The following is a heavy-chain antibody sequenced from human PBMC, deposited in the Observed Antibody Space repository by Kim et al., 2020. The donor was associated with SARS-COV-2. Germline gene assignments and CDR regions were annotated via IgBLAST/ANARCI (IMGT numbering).Heavy chain of an antibody. V-gene: IGHV3-7*05. CDR3: ARARLGYFDY. CDR1: GFTFSNYW. CDR2: INQDGSDK. Sequence: GGSLRLSCAASGFTFSNYWMSWVRQAPGKGLEWVSNINQDGSDKYYVDSVKGRFTISRDTAKNSLYLQMNSLRAEDTAVYYCARARLGYFDYWGQGALVTGPS. D-gene: IGHD6-19*01. J-gene: IGHJ4*02.